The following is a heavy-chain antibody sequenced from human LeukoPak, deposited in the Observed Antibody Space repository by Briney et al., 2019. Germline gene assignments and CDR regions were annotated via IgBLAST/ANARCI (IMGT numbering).Heavy chain of an antibody. CDR3: ARARSAAVTGWFDP. CDR1: GGSISSYY. D-gene: IGHD6-13*01. CDR2: IYYGGST. Sequence: SETLSLTCTVAGGSISSYYWSWLRQPPGKGLEWVGYIYYGGSTNYNPSLKSRVTISVDTSKNRFSLKLSSVTAADTAVYYCARARSAAVTGWFDPWGQGTLVTVSS. V-gene: IGHV4-59*01. J-gene: IGHJ5*02.